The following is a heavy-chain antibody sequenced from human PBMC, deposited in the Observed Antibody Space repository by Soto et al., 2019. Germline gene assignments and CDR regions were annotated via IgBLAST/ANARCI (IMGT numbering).Heavy chain of an antibody. CDR1: GYTFTSYA. V-gene: IGHV1-69*04. CDR3: ARGLGGYDSGAFEI. D-gene: IGHD5-12*01. Sequence: SVKVSCKASGYTFTSYAMHWVRQAPGQGLEWMGRIIPILGIANYAQKFQGRVTITADKSTSTAYMELSSLRSEDTAVYYCARGLGGYDSGAFEIWGQGTMVTVSS. J-gene: IGHJ3*02. CDR2: IIPILGIA.